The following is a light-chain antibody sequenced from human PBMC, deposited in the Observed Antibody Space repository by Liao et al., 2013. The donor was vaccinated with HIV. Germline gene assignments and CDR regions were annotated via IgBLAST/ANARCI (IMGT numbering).Light chain of an antibody. J-gene: IGLJ3*02. CDR1: ALPNQY. CDR3: QAWDSSTGV. Sequence: SYELTQPPSVSVSPGQTARITCSGDALPNQYAYWYQQKTGQAPVVVIFKDSERPSGIPERFSGSSSGTTVTLTISGTQPMDEADYYCQAWDSSTGVFGGGTKLTVL. CDR2: KDS. V-gene: IGLV3-25*02.